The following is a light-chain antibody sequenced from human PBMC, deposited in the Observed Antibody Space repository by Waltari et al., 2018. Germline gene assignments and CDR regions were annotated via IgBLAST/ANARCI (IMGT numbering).Light chain of an antibody. J-gene: IGLJ2*01. V-gene: IGLV2-14*03. Sequence: QSALTQPASVSGSPGQSITISCTGTSNDVGCYNYVPWYQQHPGKSPKLMIYDVSNGTSGVSNRFSGSKSGNTASLTISGLQAEDEGNYYCSSYTSSTLVVFGGGTNLTVL. CDR1: SNDVGCYNY. CDR3: SSYTSSTLVV. CDR2: DVS.